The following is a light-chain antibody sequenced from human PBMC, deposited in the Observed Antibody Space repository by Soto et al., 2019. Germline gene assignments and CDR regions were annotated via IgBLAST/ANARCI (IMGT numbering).Light chain of an antibody. CDR1: SSDVGGYDY. V-gene: IGLV2-8*01. CDR3: ASYAGGKNFYV. CDR2: EVT. J-gene: IGLJ1*01. Sequence: QSALTQPPSASGSPGQTVTISCTGTSSDVGGYDYVSWYQQHPGEAPKLIIYEVTKRPSGAPDRFSGSKSGNTASLTVSGLQAEDEADYHCASYAGGKNFYVFGTGTKVTVL.